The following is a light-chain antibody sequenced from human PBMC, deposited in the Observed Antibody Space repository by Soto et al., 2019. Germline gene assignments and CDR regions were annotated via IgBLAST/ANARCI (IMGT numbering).Light chain of an antibody. CDR2: DAS. CDR1: QSVGKY. J-gene: IGKJ1*01. CDR3: QQYGTSPGT. V-gene: IGKV3-11*01. Sequence: EIVLTQSPATLSLSPGERATLSCRASQSVGKYLAWYQQKPGQAPRLLIYDASNRATGIPARFSGSGSGTDFTLTISSLEPEDFAVYYCQQYGTSPGTFGQGTKVDIK.